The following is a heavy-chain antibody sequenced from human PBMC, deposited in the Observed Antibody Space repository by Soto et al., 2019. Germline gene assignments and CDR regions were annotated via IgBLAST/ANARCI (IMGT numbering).Heavy chain of an antibody. CDR2: ISASGGTT. CDR3: ATVRLLFGAPGWGRPMAV. J-gene: IGHJ6*02. D-gene: IGHD3-3*01. CDR1: GFTFSSYA. Sequence: VQLLESGGGLEQPGGSLRLSCAASGFTFSSYAMSWARQAPGKGLEWVSFISASGGTTYYVDSVKGRFTISREDSKNTLYLQMNSLRAEDTAIYYCATVRLLFGAPGWGRPMAVWGQGTAVTVAS. V-gene: IGHV3-23*01.